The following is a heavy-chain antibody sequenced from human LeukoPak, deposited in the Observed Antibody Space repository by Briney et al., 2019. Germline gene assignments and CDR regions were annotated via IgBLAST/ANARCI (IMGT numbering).Heavy chain of an antibody. CDR1: GFTFSSYG. J-gene: IGHJ4*02. D-gene: IGHD5-18*01. V-gene: IGHV3-23*01. Sequence: PGGTLRLSCAASGFTFSSYGMSWVRQAPGKGLEWVSVISGSGDRTYYADSVKGRFTISRDNAKNSLYLQMNSLRAEDTAVYYCARDPVALQLWLQPLSFDYRGQGTLVTVSS. CDR2: ISGSGDRT. CDR3: ARDPVALQLWLQPLSFDY.